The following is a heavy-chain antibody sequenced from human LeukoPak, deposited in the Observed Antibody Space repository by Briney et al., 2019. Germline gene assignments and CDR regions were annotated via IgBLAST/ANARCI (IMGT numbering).Heavy chain of an antibody. J-gene: IGHJ4*02. D-gene: IGHD3-16*01. V-gene: IGHV5-51*01. CDR1: GYNFPRYW. CDR2: FNPGNSNS. Sequence: AGESLKISCKGSGYNFPRYWIGWVRQMPGKGLGWMGIFNPGNSNSRYNPSFQGQVIISADTSISTAYLQWSGLKASDTAIYYCARGGDYYDYWGQGTLVTVSS. CDR3: ARGGDYYDY.